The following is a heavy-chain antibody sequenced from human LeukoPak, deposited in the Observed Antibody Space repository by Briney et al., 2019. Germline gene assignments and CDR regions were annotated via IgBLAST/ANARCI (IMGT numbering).Heavy chain of an antibody. CDR3: ATGAPLLWFGDPSMARSAFDI. V-gene: IGHV1-24*01. CDR2: FDPEDGET. CDR1: GYTLTELS. D-gene: IGHD3-10*01. J-gene: IGHJ3*02. Sequence: ASVKVSCKVSGYTLTELSMHWVRQAPGKGLEWMGGFDPEDGETIYAQKFQGRVTMIEDTSTDTAYMELSSLRSEDTAVYYCATGAPLLWFGDPSMARSAFDIWGQGTMVTVSS.